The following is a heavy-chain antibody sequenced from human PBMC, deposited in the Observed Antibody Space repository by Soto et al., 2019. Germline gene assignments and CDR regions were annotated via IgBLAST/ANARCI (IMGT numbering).Heavy chain of an antibody. J-gene: IGHJ6*02. CDR3: ARDRPVGTIFGVVIRSYYYYGMDV. CDR2: ISAYNGNT. V-gene: IGHV1-18*04. CDR1: GYTFTSYG. Sequence: ASVKVSCKASGYTFTSYGISWVRQAPGQGLEWMGWISAYNGNTNYAQKLQGRVTMTTDTSTSTAYMELRSLRSDDTAVYYCARDRPVGTIFGVVIRSYYYYGMDVWGQGTTVTVSS. D-gene: IGHD3-3*01.